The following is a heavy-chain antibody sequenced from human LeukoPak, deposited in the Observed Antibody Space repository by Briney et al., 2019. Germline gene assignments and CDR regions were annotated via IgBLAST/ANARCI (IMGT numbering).Heavy chain of an antibody. D-gene: IGHD4-17*01. J-gene: IGHJ3*02. CDR3: ARATVTTDDAFDI. CDR1: GFTFSSYE. CDR2: ISSSGSTI. Sequence: GGSLRLSCAASGFTFSSYEMNWVRQAPGKGLEWVSYISSSGSTIYYADSVKGRFTISRDNAKNSLYLQMNSLRAEDTAVYYCARATVTTDDAFDIWGQGTMVSVSS. V-gene: IGHV3-48*03.